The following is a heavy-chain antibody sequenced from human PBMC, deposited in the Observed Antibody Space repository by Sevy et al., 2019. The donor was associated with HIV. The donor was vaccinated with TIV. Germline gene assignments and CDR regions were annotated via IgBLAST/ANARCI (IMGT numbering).Heavy chain of an antibody. D-gene: IGHD2-15*01. CDR1: GYTFTTYR. Sequence: ASVKVSCKASGYTFTTYRITWVRQAPGQGLEWMGWIGPHNGDTNYAQKDRGRVTMTTDTSTRTAYMELRSLRSDDTAVYYCARAFCSGGRCYSLAYWGQGTLVTVSS. CDR2: IGPHNGDT. J-gene: IGHJ4*02. V-gene: IGHV1-18*04. CDR3: ARAFCSGGRCYSLAY.